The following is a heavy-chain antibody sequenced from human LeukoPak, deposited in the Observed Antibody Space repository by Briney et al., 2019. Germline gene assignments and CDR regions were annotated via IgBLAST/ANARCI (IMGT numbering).Heavy chain of an antibody. CDR3: ARVLLLWFGELFTFDY. CDR2: IKQDGSEK. D-gene: IGHD3-10*01. J-gene: IGHJ4*02. V-gene: IGHV3-7*01. Sequence: WIRQPPGKGLEWVANIKQDGSEKYYVDSVKGRFTISRDNAKNSLYLQMNSLRAEDTAVYYCARVLLLWFGELFTFDYWGQGTLVTVSS.